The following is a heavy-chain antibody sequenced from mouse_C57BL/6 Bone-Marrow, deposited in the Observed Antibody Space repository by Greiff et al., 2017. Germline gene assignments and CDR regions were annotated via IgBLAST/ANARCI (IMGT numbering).Heavy chain of an antibody. Sequence: VQLQQPGAELVKPGASVKLSCKASGYTFTSYWMQWVKQRPGQGLEWIGEIDPSDSYTNYNQKFKGKATLTVDTSSSTAYMQLSSLTSEDSAVYYCARSGLLLSFPYWYFDVWGTGTTGTVSS. CDR2: IDPSDSYT. CDR3: ARSGLLLSFPYWYFDV. CDR1: GYTFTSYW. D-gene: IGHD2-3*01. V-gene: IGHV1-50*01. J-gene: IGHJ1*03.